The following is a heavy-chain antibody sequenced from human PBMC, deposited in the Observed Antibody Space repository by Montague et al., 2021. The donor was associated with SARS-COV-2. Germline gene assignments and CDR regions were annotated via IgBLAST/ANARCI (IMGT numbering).Heavy chain of an antibody. CDR2: IYYSGST. D-gene: IGHD3-22*01. CDR3: ASPTYYYDSSGSDAFDI. Sequence: SETLSLTCTVSGGSISSSNYYWGWIRQPPGKGLEWIGSIYYSGSTYYNPSLKSRVTISVDTSKNQFSLKLSSVTAAYTAVYYCASPTYYYDSSGSDAFDIWGQGTMVTVSS. V-gene: IGHV4-39*01. CDR1: GGSISSSNYY. J-gene: IGHJ3*02.